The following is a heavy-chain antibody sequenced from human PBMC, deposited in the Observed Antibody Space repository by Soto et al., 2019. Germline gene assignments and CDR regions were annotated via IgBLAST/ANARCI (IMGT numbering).Heavy chain of an antibody. V-gene: IGHV1-69*13. CDR1: GGTFNKFA. Sequence: SVKVSCKASGGTFNKFAVSWVRQAPGQGFEWMGGIIPVFRSANYAQRFRGRITITADEYTSTVYLYLNDLRSDDTAVYYCARRYCASDNCPLFYYFVDLWGLGTTVTVS. J-gene: IGHJ6*02. D-gene: IGHD2-21*02. CDR3: ARRYCASDNCPLFYYFVDL. CDR2: IIPVFRSA.